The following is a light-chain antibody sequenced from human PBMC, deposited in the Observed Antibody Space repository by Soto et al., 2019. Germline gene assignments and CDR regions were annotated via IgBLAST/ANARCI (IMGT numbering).Light chain of an antibody. Sequence: EIVLTQSPGTLSLSPGERATLSCRASQSVSSSYSASYQQKSGQAPRLLIYGASTRATGIPDRLSGSGSGTAFTLTISRMEPEDFAVYYCQQYGRSSWTFGHGPKVEIK. V-gene: IGKV3-20*01. CDR3: QQYGRSSWT. CDR1: QSVSSSY. J-gene: IGKJ1*01. CDR2: GAS.